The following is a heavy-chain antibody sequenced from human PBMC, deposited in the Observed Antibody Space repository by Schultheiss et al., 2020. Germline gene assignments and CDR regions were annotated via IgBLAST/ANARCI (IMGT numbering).Heavy chain of an antibody. CDR2: IYSGGST. V-gene: IGHV3-53*01. J-gene: IGHJ4*02. Sequence: GGSLRLSCAASGFNFEIYAMSWVRQAPGKGLEWVSVIYSGGSTYYADSVKGRFTISRDNSKNTLYLQMNSLRAEDTAVYYCARDSSSWSTLDYWGQGTLVTVSS. CDR3: ARDSSSWSTLDY. CDR1: GFNFEIYA. D-gene: IGHD6-13*01.